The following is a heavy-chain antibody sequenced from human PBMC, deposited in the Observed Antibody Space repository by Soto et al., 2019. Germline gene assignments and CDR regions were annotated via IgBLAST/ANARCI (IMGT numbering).Heavy chain of an antibody. V-gene: IGHV4-34*01. D-gene: IGHD1-20*01. CDR3: ARGRGRSLHNQNWFDP. CDR2: INHSGST. CDR1: GGSFSGYY. J-gene: IGHJ5*02. Sequence: SETLSLTCAVYGGSFSGYYWSWIRQPPGKGLEWIGEINHSGSTNYNPSLKSRVTISVDTSKNQFSLKLSSVTAADTAVYYCARGRGRSLHNQNWFDPWGQGTLVTVSS.